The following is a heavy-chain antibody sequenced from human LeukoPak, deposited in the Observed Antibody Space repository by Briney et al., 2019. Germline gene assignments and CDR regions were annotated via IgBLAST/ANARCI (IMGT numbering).Heavy chain of an antibody. CDR2: ISHSGST. Sequence: PSETLSLTCTVSGASISSQCWSWTRQPPGKGLEWIGSISHSGSTYYNPSLESRVTISLDTSKNQFSLKLGSVTAADTAVYFCARGPYTNTNYFDPWGQGTQVTVTS. J-gene: IGHJ5*02. D-gene: IGHD2-2*02. CDR1: GASISSQC. CDR3: ARGPYTNTNYFDP. V-gene: IGHV4-4*09.